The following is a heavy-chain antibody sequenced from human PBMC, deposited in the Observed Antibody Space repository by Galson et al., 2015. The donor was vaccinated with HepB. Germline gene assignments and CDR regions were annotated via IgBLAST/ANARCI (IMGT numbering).Heavy chain of an antibody. D-gene: IGHD3-22*01. CDR2: ISSSSSYI. CDR1: GFTFSSYS. Sequence: SLRLSCAASGFTFSSYSMNWVRQAPGKGLEWVSSISSSSSYIYYADSVKGRFTISRDNAKNSLYLQMNSLRAEDTAVYYCARDWGITMIVADTQDAFDIWGQGTMVTVSS. V-gene: IGHV3-21*01. J-gene: IGHJ3*02. CDR3: ARDWGITMIVADTQDAFDI.